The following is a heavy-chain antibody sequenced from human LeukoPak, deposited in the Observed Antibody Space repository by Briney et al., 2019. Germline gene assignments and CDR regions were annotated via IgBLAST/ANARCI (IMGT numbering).Heavy chain of an antibody. D-gene: IGHD3-22*01. J-gene: IGHJ5*02. Sequence: ASVKVSCKASGYRFTSYYIHWVRQAPGQGLEWMGIINTRGGSPSYAQKFQGRVSMTRDTSTSTVYMELSSLRSDDTAVYYCARARDSSGYYYWLDPWGQGTLVTVSS. CDR1: GYRFTSYY. CDR2: INTRGGSP. V-gene: IGHV1-46*01. CDR3: ARARDSSGYYYWLDP.